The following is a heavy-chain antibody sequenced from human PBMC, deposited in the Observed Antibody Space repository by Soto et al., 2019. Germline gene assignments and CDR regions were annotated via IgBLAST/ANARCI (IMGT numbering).Heavy chain of an antibody. V-gene: IGHV3-23*01. J-gene: IGHJ4*02. CDR3: AKEIFAAAYAATSAFDL. D-gene: IGHD2-2*01. Sequence: GGPLRLSCAASGITVSSNAMSWVRQAPGQGLEWVSVISAGGDTIFYADSVKGRFTISRDNSDNSLFLHMNSLRAEDTGRYFCAKEIFAAAYAATSAFDLRGQGTLVTVSS. CDR2: ISAGGDTI. CDR1: GITVSSNA.